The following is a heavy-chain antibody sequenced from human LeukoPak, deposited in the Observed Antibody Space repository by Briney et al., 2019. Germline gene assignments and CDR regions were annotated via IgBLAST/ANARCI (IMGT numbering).Heavy chain of an antibody. CDR3: VKESSSGWYEDYCYYGLDV. V-gene: IGHV3-43*02. D-gene: IGHD6-19*01. CDR2: IAGDGGST. J-gene: IGHJ6*02. Sequence: GGSLRLSCAASGFTFDDYAMHWVRQAPGKGLEWVSLIAGDGGSTYYADSVKGRFIISRDNRKNSLYLQMSTLRSEDTALYYCVKESSSGWYEDYCYYGLDVWGHGTTVTVSS. CDR1: GFTFDDYA.